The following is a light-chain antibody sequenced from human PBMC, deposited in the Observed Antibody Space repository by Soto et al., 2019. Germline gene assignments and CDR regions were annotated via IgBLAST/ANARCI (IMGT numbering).Light chain of an antibody. CDR1: SSDVGGYDY. Sequence: QSVLTQPASVSGSPGQSITISCTGTSSDVGGYDYVSWYQHHPGKAPKVMIYEVTNRPSGVSNRFSGSKSGNTASLTISGLLAEDEADYYCSSYTSSSTYVFGTGTKVTV. CDR3: SSYTSSSTYV. J-gene: IGLJ1*01. V-gene: IGLV2-14*01. CDR2: EVT.